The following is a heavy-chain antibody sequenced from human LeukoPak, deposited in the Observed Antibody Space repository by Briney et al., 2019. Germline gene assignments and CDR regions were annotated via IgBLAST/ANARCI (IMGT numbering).Heavy chain of an antibody. CDR2: IYYSGST. V-gene: IGHV4-59*08. D-gene: IGHD3-16*01. CDR3: AGVFGDFQH. CDR1: GGTISSYY. J-gene: IGHJ1*01. Sequence: KPSETLSLTCTVSGGTISSYYWSWIRQPPGKGLEWIGYIYYSGSTNYNPSLKSQVTISVDTSKNQFSLKLSSVTAADTAVYYCAGVFGDFQHWGQGTLVTVSS.